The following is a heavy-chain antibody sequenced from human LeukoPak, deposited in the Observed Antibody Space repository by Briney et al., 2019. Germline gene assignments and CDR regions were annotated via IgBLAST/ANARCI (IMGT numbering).Heavy chain of an antibody. J-gene: IGHJ3*02. CDR3: ATANYLRGGGGANRGGAFDI. D-gene: IGHD1-7*01. CDR2: FDPEDGET. CDR1: GYTLTELS. V-gene: IGHV1-24*01. Sequence: GASVKVSCKVSGYTLTELSMHWVRQAPGKGLEWMGGFDPEDGETIYAQKFQGRVTMTEDTSTDTAYMELSSLRSEDTAVYYCATANYLRGGGGANRGGAFDIWGQGTMVTVSS.